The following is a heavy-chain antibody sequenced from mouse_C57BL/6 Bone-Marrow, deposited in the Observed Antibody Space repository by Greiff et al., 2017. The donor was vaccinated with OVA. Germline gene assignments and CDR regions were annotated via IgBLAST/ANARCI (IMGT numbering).Heavy chain of an antibody. V-gene: IGHV1-59*01. D-gene: IGHD1-1*01. Sequence: QVQLQQPGAELVRPGTSVKLSCKASGYTFTSYWMHWVKQRPGQGLEWIGVIDPSDSYTNYNQKFKGTATLTVDTSSSTAYMQLSSLTSEDAAVYYCARSFYGSSWFAYWGQGTLVTVSA. J-gene: IGHJ3*01. CDR1: GYTFTSYW. CDR3: ARSFYGSSWFAY. CDR2: IDPSDSYT.